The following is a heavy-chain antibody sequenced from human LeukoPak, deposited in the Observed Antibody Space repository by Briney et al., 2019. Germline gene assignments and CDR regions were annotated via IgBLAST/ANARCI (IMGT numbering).Heavy chain of an antibody. D-gene: IGHD4-17*01. J-gene: IGHJ5*02. Sequence: GGSLRLSCAASGFTFSSYAMSWVRQAPGKGLEWVSSISSTSSYIYYADSVKGRFTISRDNAKNSLYLQMNSLRAEDTAVYYCVRGKTTVTTWFDPWGQGTLVTVSS. CDR2: ISSTSSYI. V-gene: IGHV3-21*01. CDR3: VRGKTTVTTWFDP. CDR1: GFTFSSYA.